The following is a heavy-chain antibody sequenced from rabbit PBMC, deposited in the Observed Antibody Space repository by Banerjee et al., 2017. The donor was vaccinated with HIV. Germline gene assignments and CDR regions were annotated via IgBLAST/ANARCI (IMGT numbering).Heavy chain of an antibody. V-gene: IGHV1S45*01. CDR2: IYGGSSGST. CDR1: GFSFSSSYW. J-gene: IGHJ4*01. D-gene: IGHD6-1*01. CDR3: ARGYAAYAGYGYPTGQFNL. Sequence: QEQLEESGGDLVKPEGSLTLTCTASGFSFSSSYWICWVRQAPGKGLEWIACIYGGSSGSTYYANWAKGRFTISKTSSTTVTLQMTSLTGADTATYFCARGYAAYAGYGYPTGQFNLWGPGTLVTV.